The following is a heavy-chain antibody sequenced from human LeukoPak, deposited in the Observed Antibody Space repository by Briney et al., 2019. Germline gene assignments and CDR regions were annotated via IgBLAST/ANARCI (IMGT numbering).Heavy chain of an antibody. Sequence: GGSLRLSCTASGFTFTTYAINWVRQAPGKGLEWVSGISGGGDKAFYADSVNGRFTISRDNSKNSVSLQMSSLRPDDAALYYCVKDLALAGTGGGFDVWGQGARVAVSS. J-gene: IGHJ3*01. CDR3: VKDLALAGTGGGFDV. CDR1: GFTFTTYA. D-gene: IGHD6-19*01. V-gene: IGHV3-23*01. CDR2: ISGGGDKA.